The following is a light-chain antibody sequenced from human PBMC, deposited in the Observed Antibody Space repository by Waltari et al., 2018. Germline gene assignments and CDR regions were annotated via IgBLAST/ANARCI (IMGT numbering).Light chain of an antibody. CDR2: GAS. CDR3: QQHGNLPAT. CDR1: QSVNNNN. V-gene: IGKV3-20*01. J-gene: IGKJ4*02. Sequence: EIVLTQSPGTASLSPGERATLSCRASQSVNNNNLAWYQQKPGPAPRLVIYGASSRATGIPNRCGGGGSGKDSSITSSRLEPEGVVEYYWQQHGNLPATFGAGTKVQIK.